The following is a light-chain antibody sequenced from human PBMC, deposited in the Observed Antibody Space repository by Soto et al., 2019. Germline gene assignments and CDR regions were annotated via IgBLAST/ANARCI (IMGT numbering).Light chain of an antibody. J-gene: IGLJ3*02. CDR1: SSNIGSGYD. V-gene: IGLV1-40*01. CDR3: CSYAGSSTWV. CDR2: NNN. Sequence: QSVLAQPPSVSGAPGQRVTISCTGSSSNIGSGYDVHWYQQLPGTAPKVLIFNNNNRPSGVPDRFSGSKSGTSASLAITGLLAEDEADYYCCSYAGSSTWVFGGGTQLTVL.